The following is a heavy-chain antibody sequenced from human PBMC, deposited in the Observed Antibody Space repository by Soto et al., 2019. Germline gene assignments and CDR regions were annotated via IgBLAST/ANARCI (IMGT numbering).Heavy chain of an antibody. CDR2: ISGSGSST. V-gene: IGHV3-23*01. J-gene: IGHJ4*02. Sequence: GGSLRLSCAASGFTFSSYAMSWFRQAPGKGLEWVSVISGSGSSTYYADSVKGRFTISRDNSKKTLYVQMNSLRAEDTAVYYCAKMSDFWSGSPTYHFDYWGQGTQVTVSS. CDR3: AKMSDFWSGSPTYHFDY. CDR1: GFTFSSYA. D-gene: IGHD3-3*01.